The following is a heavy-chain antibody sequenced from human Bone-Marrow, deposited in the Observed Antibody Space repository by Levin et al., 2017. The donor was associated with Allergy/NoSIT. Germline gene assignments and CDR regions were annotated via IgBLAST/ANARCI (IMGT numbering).Heavy chain of an antibody. V-gene: IGHV7-4-1*02. D-gene: IGHD2-15*01. Sequence: PPASVKVSCKAFGYRLTTYGMNWLRQAPGQGLKWMGWINTDTGNPSYAQGFTGRFVFSLDTSVNTAYLQISSLKAEDTAVYYCARPGEYCGGGSCYSHALELWGQGTMVTVSS. J-gene: IGHJ3*01. CDR2: INTDTGNP. CDR1: GYRLTTYG. CDR3: ARPGEYCGGGSCYSHALEL.